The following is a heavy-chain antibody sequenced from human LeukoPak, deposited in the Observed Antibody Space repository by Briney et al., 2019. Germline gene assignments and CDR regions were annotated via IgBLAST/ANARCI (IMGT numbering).Heavy chain of an antibody. D-gene: IGHD3-10*01. CDR2: ISWNSGSI. V-gene: IGHV3-9*01. Sequence: GGSLRFSCAASGFTFDDYAMHWVRQAPGKGLEWVSGISWNSGSIGYADSVKGRFTISRDNAKNSLYLQMNSLRAEDTALYYCAKDKRGSGSYSAMDVWGQGTTVTVSS. CDR1: GFTFDDYA. J-gene: IGHJ6*02. CDR3: AKDKRGSGSYSAMDV.